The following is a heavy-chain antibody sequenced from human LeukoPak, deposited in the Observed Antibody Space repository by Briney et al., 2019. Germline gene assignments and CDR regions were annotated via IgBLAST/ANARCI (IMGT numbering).Heavy chain of an antibody. D-gene: IGHD3-22*01. CDR3: ARVDYYDSSVFDY. Sequence: SETLSLTCTVSGGSISSYYWSWIRQPPGKGLEWIGYIYYSGSTKYNPSLKSRVTISVDTSKNQFSLILNSVTAADTAVYYCARVDYYDSSVFDYWGQGTLVTVSP. CDR2: IYYSGST. CDR1: GGSISSYY. V-gene: IGHV4-59*01. J-gene: IGHJ4*02.